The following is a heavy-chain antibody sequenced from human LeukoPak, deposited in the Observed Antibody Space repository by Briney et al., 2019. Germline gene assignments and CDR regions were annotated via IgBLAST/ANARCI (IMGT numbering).Heavy chain of an antibody. Sequence: GGSLRLSCAASGFTFSSSAMSWVRQAPGKGLEWVSSISGSGSGGSTYYADSVKGRFTISRDNSKNTLYLQMNSLRAEDTAVYYCAKSGYNRFDYWGQGTLVTVST. CDR2: ISGSGSGGST. D-gene: IGHD5-24*01. CDR1: GFTFSSSA. CDR3: AKSGYNRFDY. J-gene: IGHJ4*02. V-gene: IGHV3-23*01.